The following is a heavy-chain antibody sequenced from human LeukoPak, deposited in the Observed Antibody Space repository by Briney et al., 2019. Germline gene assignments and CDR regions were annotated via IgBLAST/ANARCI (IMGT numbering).Heavy chain of an antibody. CDR3: ARGCGGGSYTRSYFDC. V-gene: IGHV3-21*01. Sequence: GGSLRLSCAASGFTFSSNNMHWVRQAPGKGLEWVSSIHSSSSYIFYADSVKGRFTISRDNAKNSLYLQMNSLRAEDTAVYYCARGCGGGSYTRSYFDCWGQGTLVTVSS. D-gene: IGHD2-21*02. J-gene: IGHJ4*02. CDR1: GFTFSSNN. CDR2: IHSSSSYI.